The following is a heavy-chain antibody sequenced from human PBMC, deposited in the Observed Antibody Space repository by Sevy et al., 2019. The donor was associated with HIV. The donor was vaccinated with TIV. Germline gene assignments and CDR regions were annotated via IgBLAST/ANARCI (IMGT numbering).Heavy chain of an antibody. CDR1: GIIFTSSG. V-gene: IGHV3-30*18. CDR2: ISYHGRDK. CDR3: AKDFTGYNGMDV. Sequence: GGSLRLSCVVSGIIFTSSGMHWVRQAPGKGLEWVAVISYHGRDKFYADSVKGRFTISRDNSKNILYLQMNGLRIEDTAVYYCAKDFTGYNGMDVWSQGTMVTVSS. J-gene: IGHJ6*02. D-gene: IGHD3-9*01.